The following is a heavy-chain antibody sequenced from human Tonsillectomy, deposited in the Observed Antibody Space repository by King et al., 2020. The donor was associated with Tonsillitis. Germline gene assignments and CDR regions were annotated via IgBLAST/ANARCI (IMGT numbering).Heavy chain of an antibody. J-gene: IGHJ4*02. CDR1: GLTFSSYS. V-gene: IGHV3-21*01. CDR3: ARGIVVPDPFDF. D-gene: IGHD2-2*01. CDR2: ISFGSDYI. Sequence: QLVQSGGGLVKPGGSLRLSCAASGLTFSSYSMSWVRQAPGKGLEWVSSISFGSDYIYYADSVKGRFIISRDNAKNSLYLQMNSLRAEDTAVYYCARGIVVPDPFDFWGQGTRVSISS.